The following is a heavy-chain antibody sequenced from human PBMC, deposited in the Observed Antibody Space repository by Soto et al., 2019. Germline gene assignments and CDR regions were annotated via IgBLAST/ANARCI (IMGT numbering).Heavy chain of an antibody. CDR3: ARGSTDSYQGSRIFDF. J-gene: IGHJ4*02. Sequence: TGGSLRLSCVASGLTFGSRAMSWVRQAPGEGLQWVSTITDTGGDAKYADSVRGRFVISRDNSKKTLYLQMTSLTAEDSAMYFRARGSTDSYQGSRIFDFWGRGTLVTVSS. D-gene: IGHD3-10*01. CDR2: ITDTGGDA. CDR1: GLTFGSRA. V-gene: IGHV3-23*01.